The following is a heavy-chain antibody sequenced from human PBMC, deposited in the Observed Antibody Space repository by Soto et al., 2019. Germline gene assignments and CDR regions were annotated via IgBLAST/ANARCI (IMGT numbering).Heavy chain of an antibody. J-gene: IGHJ4*02. Sequence: QLQLQKSGSGLVKPSQTLSLTCAVSGGSISSGGYSWSWIRQPPGKGLEWIGYIYHSGSTYYNPSLKSRVTISVDRPKNQFSLKLSSVTAADTAVYYCASSLAYSNYDYWGQGTLVTVSS. CDR1: GGSISSGGYS. CDR2: IYHSGST. V-gene: IGHV4-30-2*01. D-gene: IGHD2-21*01. CDR3: ASSLAYSNYDY.